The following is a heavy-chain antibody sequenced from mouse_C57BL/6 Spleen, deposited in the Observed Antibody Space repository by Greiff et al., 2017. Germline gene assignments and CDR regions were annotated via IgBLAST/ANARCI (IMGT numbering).Heavy chain of an antibody. D-gene: IGHD2-1*01. Sequence: EVQVVESGGGLVKPGGSLKLSCAASGFTFSSYTMSWVRQTPEKRLEWVATISGGGGNTYYPDSVKCRFTISRDNAKNTLYLQMSSLRSEDTALYYCAREKGNSWFAYRGQGTLVTVSA. V-gene: IGHV5-9*01. CDR2: ISGGGGNT. CDR3: AREKGNSWFAY. J-gene: IGHJ3*01. CDR1: GFTFSSYT.